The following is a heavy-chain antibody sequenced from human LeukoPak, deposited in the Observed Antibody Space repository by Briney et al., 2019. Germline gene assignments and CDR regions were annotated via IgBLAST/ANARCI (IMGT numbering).Heavy chain of an antibody. CDR2: IYPGDSDT. V-gene: IGHV5-51*01. D-gene: IGHD6-19*01. Sequence: PGESLKISCKASGYDFSSYWIGWVRQMPGKGLEWMGIIYPGDSDTRYSPSFQGQVTISADKSISTAYLQWSSLKASDTAMYYCARSGDEYSSGLIDYWGQGTLVTVSS. CDR3: ARSGDEYSSGLIDY. CDR1: GYDFSSYW. J-gene: IGHJ4*02.